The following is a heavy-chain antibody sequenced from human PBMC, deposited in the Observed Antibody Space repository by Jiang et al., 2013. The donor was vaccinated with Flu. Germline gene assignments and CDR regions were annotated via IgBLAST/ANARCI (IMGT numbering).Heavy chain of an antibody. CDR2: ISYDGSNK. J-gene: IGHJ4*02. D-gene: IGHD3-16*02. CDR1: GFTFSSYG. Sequence: VQLVESGGGVVQPGRSLRLSCAASGFTFSSYGMHWVRQAPGKGLEWVAVISYDGSNKYYADSVKGRFTISRDNSKNTLYLQMNSLRAEDTAVYYCAKDHMTWTQNYVWGSYRYMGYWGQGTLVTVSS. V-gene: IGHV3-30*18. CDR3: AKDHMTWTQNYVWGSYRYMGY.